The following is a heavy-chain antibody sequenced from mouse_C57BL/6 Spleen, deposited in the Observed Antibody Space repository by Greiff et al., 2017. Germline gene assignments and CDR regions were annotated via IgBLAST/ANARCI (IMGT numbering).Heavy chain of an antibody. CDR2: ISYDGSN. CDR1: GYSITSGYY. V-gene: IGHV3-6*01. D-gene: IGHD1-1*01. J-gene: IGHJ4*01. Sequence: EVKVEESGPGLVKPSQSLSLTCSVTGYSITSGYYWNWIRQFPGNKLEWMGYISYDGSNNYNPSLKNRISITRDTSKNQLFLKLNSVTTEDTATYYCARADYNYGSRYAMDYWGQGTSVTVSS. CDR3: ARADYNYGSRYAMDY.